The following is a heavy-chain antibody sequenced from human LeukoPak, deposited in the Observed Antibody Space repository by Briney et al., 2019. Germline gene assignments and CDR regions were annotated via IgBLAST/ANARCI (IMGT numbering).Heavy chain of an antibody. V-gene: IGHV5-51*01. CDR1: GYSFTNYW. D-gene: IGHD3-22*01. CDR2: IYPGTSDT. Sequence: GASLQISCKASGYSFTNYWIGWVRQLPGKGLEWMGIIYPGTSDTKYSPSFQGHVTVSADKSISTAYLQWSSLKASDTAMYYCARRGYDSRGYHFYFDYWGQGTLVTVSS. CDR3: ARRGYDSRGYHFYFDY. J-gene: IGHJ4*02.